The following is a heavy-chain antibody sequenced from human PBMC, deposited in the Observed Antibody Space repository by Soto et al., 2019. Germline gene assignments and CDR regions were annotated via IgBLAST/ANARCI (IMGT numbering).Heavy chain of an antibody. J-gene: IGHJ6*02. D-gene: IGHD3-3*01. Sequence: GASVKVFCKASGYTFTSYGISWVRQAPGQGPEWMVWISAYNGNTNYAQKLQGRVTMTTDTSTSTAYMELRSLRSDDTAVYYCAREGYYDFWSGYPPYYYYGMDVWGHWTTVTVSS. CDR3: AREGYYDFWSGYPPYYYYGMDV. V-gene: IGHV1-18*01. CDR1: GYTFTSYG. CDR2: ISAYNGNT.